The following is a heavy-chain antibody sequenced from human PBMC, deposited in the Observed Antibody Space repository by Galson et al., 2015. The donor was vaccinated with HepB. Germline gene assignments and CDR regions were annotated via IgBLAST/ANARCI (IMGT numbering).Heavy chain of an antibody. CDR2: IRHSGTTV. J-gene: IGHJ4*02. CDR1: GFTFSDYY. CDR3: ARGLGGY. D-gene: IGHD2-15*01. V-gene: IGHV3-11*01. Sequence: SLRLSCAASGFTFSDYYMSWMRQAPGKGLEWLSYIRHSGTTVYHADSLKGRVSISRDNAKNSLYLQMNSLRAEDTAVYSCARGLGGYWGQGTLVTVSS.